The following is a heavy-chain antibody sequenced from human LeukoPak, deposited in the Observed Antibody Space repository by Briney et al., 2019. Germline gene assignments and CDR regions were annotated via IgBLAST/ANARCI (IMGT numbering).Heavy chain of an antibody. Sequence: EASVKVSCKASGGTFSSYAISWVRQAPGQGLEWMGGIIPIFGTANYAQKFQGRVTITADESTSTAYMELSSLRSEDTAVYYCARGIAVAVPSHWSQGTLVTVSS. D-gene: IGHD6-19*01. CDR2: IIPIFGTA. J-gene: IGHJ4*02. CDR1: GGTFSSYA. V-gene: IGHV1-69*13. CDR3: ARGIAVAVPSH.